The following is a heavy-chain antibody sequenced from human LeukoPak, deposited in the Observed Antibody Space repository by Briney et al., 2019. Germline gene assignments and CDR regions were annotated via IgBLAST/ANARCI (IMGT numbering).Heavy chain of an antibody. CDR3: AREGLDY. CDR2: KNPNSGNS. V-gene: IGHV1-8*01. CDR1: GYTFTNND. Sequence: ASVKVSCKXSGYTFTNNDINWVRQATGQGLEWMGYKNPNSGNSAYAQKFQGRVTITTDASITTAYMELSGLRSEDTALYYCAREGLDYWGQGTLVTVSS. J-gene: IGHJ4*02.